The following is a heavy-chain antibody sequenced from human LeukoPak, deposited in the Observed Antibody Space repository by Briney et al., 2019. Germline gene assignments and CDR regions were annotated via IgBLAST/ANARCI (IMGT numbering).Heavy chain of an antibody. D-gene: IGHD6-13*01. CDR3: ARLDGSSYNDTVYYYYGMDV. J-gene: IGHJ6*02. Sequence: GESLRISCKGSGYSFTSYWISWVRQMPGKGLEWMGRIDPSDSYTNYSPSFQGHVTISADKSISTAYLQWSSLKASDTAMYYCARLDGSSYNDTVYYYYGMDVWGQGTTVTVSS. CDR2: IDPSDSYT. CDR1: GYSFTSYW. V-gene: IGHV5-10-1*01.